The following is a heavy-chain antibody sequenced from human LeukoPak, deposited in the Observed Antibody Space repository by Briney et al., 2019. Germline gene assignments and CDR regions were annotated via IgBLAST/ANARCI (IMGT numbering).Heavy chain of an antibody. J-gene: IGHJ5*02. D-gene: IGHD3-22*01. CDR2: IYYSGST. Sequence: SETLSLTCTVSGGSISNSGYYWSWIRQHPGTGLEWIGYIYYSGSTSYNPSLKSRVTISVDTSKNQFSLKLSSVTAADTAVYYCAREADYYDSSGYIGFDPWGQGTLVTVSS. CDR3: AREADYYDSSGYIGFDP. V-gene: IGHV4-31*03. CDR1: GGSISNSGYY.